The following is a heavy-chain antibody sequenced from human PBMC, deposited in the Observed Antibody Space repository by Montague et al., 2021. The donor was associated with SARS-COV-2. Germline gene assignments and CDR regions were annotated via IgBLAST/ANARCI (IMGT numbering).Heavy chain of an antibody. CDR3: ARDGSGYASNYFYVMDV. V-gene: IGHV3-30*04. J-gene: IGHJ6*02. D-gene: IGHD3-22*01. CDR2: ISYDGSKK. Sequence: SLRLSCAASRVTFNTYTMHWVRQAPGKGLQWVAVISYDGSKKYYIDSVKGRFTISRDNSRNTLSLQMNSLRSEDSAVYYCARDGSGYASNYFYVMDVWGQGTMVTVSS. CDR1: RVTFNTYT.